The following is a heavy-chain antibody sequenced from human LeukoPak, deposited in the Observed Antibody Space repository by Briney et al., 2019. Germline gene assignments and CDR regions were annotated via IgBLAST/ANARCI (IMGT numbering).Heavy chain of an antibody. D-gene: IGHD2-2*01. CDR2: VHYDETQK. CDR3: ARDRPAARSGRDV. Sequence: GGSLRLSCGASGFTFSAYAMHWVRQAPGKGVEGVAYVHYDETQKYYADSVKGRFTISIDNSKNTLYLQMNSLRAEDTAVYYCARDRPAARSGRDVWGQGTTVTVSS. V-gene: IGHV3-30*14. CDR1: GFTFSAYA. J-gene: IGHJ6*02.